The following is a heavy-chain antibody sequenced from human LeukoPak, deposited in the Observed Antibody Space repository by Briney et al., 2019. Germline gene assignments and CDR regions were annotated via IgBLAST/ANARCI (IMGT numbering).Heavy chain of an antibody. Sequence: SETLSLTCTVSGGSISSYYWSWIRQPPGKGLEWIGSIYYTGNTYYNASLKSRVTISIDTSKNQISLRLTSVTAADTAVYYCTRELSGSQDYWGQGTLVTVSS. D-gene: IGHD3-22*01. J-gene: IGHJ4*02. CDR2: IYYTGNT. V-gene: IGHV4-59*12. CDR1: GGSISSYY. CDR3: TRELSGSQDY.